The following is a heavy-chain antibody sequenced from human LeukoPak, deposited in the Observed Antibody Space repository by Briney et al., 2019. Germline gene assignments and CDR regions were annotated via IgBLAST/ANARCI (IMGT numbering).Heavy chain of an antibody. J-gene: IGHJ4*02. Sequence: GGSLRLSCAASGFTFSDYYMNWIRQAPGKGLEWVSYISSSSLTIYYADSVKGRFTISRDNAKDSLYLQMNSLRAEDTAVYYCARQEPGDFWSGYPGAFDYWGQGTLVTVSS. D-gene: IGHD3-3*01. CDR2: ISSSSLTI. V-gene: IGHV3-11*04. CDR1: GFTFSDYY. CDR3: ARQEPGDFWSGYPGAFDY.